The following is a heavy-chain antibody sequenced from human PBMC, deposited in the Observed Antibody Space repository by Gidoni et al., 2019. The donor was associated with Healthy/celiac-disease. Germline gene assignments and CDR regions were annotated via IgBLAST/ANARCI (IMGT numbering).Heavy chain of an antibody. J-gene: IGHJ4*02. V-gene: IGHV3-30-3*01. CDR2: ISYDGSNK. Sequence: QVQLVESGGGVVQPGRSLRLSCAASGFTFSSYAMHWVRQAPGKGLEWVAVISYDGSNKYYADSVKGRFTISRDNSKNTLYLQMNSLRAEDTAVYYCARDGGRGSYWGSFDYWGQGTLVTVSS. D-gene: IGHD1-26*01. CDR1: GFTFSSYA. CDR3: ARDGGRGSYWGSFDY.